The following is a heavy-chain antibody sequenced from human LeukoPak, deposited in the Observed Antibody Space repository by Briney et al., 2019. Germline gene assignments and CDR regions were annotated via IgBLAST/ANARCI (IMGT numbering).Heavy chain of an antibody. V-gene: IGHV4-31*03. D-gene: IGHD3-10*01. CDR2: IYYSGST. J-gene: IGHJ4*02. CDR1: GGSISSGGYY. Sequence: SQTLSLTCTVSGGSISSGGYYWSWIRQHPGKGLEWIGYIYYSGSTYYNPSLKSRVTISVDTSKNQFSLKLSSVTAADAAVYYCARGDKLTMVRGVPRTYFDYWGQGTLVTVSS. CDR3: ARGDKLTMVRGVPRTYFDY.